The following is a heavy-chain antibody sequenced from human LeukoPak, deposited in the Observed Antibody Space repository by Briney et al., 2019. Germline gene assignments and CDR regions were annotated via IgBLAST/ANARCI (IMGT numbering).Heavy chain of an antibody. CDR3: ARVLRGVMMNWYFDL. V-gene: IGHV4-61*02. CDR2: IYTSGST. CDR1: GGSISSGSYY. D-gene: IGHD2-8*01. J-gene: IGHJ2*01. Sequence: SETLSLTCTVSGGSISSGSYYWSWIRQPAGKGLEWIGRIYTSGSTNYNPSLKSRVTMSVDTSKNQFSLKLSSVTAADTAVYYCARVLRGVMMNWYFDLWGRGTLVTVSS.